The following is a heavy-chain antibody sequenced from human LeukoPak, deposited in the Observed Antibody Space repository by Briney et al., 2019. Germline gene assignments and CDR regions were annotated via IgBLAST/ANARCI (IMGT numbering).Heavy chain of an antibody. D-gene: IGHD3-3*01. CDR1: GFTFSSYS. CDR2: ISSSSSYI. V-gene: IGHV3-21*01. Sequence: TGGSLRLSCAASGFTFSSYSMNWVRQAPGKGLEWVSSISSSSSYIYYADSVKGRFTISRDNAKNSLYLQMNSLRAEDTAVYYCARGWRGYYYMDVWGKGTTVTVSS. CDR3: ARGWRGYYYMDV. J-gene: IGHJ6*03.